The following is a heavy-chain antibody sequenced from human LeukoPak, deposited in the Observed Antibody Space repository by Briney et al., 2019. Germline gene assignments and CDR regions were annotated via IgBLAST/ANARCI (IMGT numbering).Heavy chain of an antibody. J-gene: IGHJ3*02. CDR2: LYADGRT. D-gene: IGHD6-19*01. CDR1: GFNVSYNY. Sequence: QPGGSLRLSCAASGFNVSYNYMSWVRQAPGKGLERVSVLYADGRTYYADSVKGRFTMPRDNSKNTLYLQMNSLRDEDTAVYYCARDVWSQPYSSGWAGHDAFDIWGQGTMVTVSS. CDR3: ARDVWSQPYSSGWAGHDAFDI. V-gene: IGHV3-66*01.